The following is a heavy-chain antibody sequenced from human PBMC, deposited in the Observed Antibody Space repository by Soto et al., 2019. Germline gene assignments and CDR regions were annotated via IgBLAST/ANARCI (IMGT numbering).Heavy chain of an antibody. D-gene: IGHD6-13*01. Sequence: ASVKVSCKASGFTFTSSAVQWVRQARGQRLEWIGWIVVGSGNTNYAQKFQERVTITRDMSTSTAYMELSSLRSEDTAVYYCAVSSWGYYYYGMDVWGQGTTVTVSS. J-gene: IGHJ6*02. CDR3: AVSSWGYYYYGMDV. V-gene: IGHV1-58*01. CDR2: IVVGSGNT. CDR1: GFTFTSSA.